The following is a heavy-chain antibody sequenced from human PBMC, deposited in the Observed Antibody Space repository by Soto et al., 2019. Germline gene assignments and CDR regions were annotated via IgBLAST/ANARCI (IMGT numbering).Heavy chain of an antibody. J-gene: IGHJ4*02. CDR2: IYNTGGT. CDR3: ARHHDAGYYFDY. CDR1: GGSISSSSYY. V-gene: IGHV4-39*01. Sequence: SETLSLSCTVSGGSISSSSYYWGWIRQPPGKGLEWIGSIYNTGGTFYNPSFQSRVTISVDTSRNQFSLRMNSVTAADTAIYYCARHHDAGYYFDYWGQGTQVTAPQ.